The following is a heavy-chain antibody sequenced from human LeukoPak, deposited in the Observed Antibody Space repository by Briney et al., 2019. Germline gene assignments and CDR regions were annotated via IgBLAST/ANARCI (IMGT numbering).Heavy chain of an antibody. CDR2: IYYSGTT. V-gene: IGHV4-38-2*02. D-gene: IGHD3-10*01. CDR3: ARGRLLWFGELSSGGDYYFDY. J-gene: IGHJ4*02. Sequence: PSETLSLTCTVSGYSISSDYYWGWIRQPPGKGLEWIGSIYYSGTTYPNPSLKSRVTISVDTSKNQFSLKLSSVTAADTAVYYCARGRLLWFGELSSGGDYYFDYWGQGTLVTVSS. CDR1: GYSISSDYY.